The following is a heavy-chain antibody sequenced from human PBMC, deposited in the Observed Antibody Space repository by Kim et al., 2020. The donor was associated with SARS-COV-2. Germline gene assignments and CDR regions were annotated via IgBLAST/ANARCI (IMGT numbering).Heavy chain of an antibody. CDR2: IHYTGTT. CDR1: NASIISGVYY. Sequence: SETLSLTCTVSNASIISGVYYWSWIRQHPGKGLEWIGYIHYTGTTYYHPSLKSRVTMSVDTSKNQFSLNLNSVTAADTAVYYCARATPYYYDPGTYYYGAFHVWGQGTMITVSS. J-gene: IGHJ3*01. D-gene: IGHD3-22*01. V-gene: IGHV4-31*03. CDR3: ARATPYYYDPGTYYYGAFHV.